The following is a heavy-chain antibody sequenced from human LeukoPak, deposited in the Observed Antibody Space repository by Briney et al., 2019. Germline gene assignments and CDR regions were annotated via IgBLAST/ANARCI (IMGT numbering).Heavy chain of an antibody. D-gene: IGHD3-3*01. CDR1: GYTFTSYY. V-gene: IGHV1-46*01. CDR2: INPSGGST. J-gene: IGHJ4*02. Sequence: ASVKVSCKVSGYTFTSYYMHWVRQAPGQGLEWMGIINPSGGSTSYAQKFRGRVTMTRDTSTTTVYMEVSSLRSEDTAVYYCARGTANFWSGYSSHFDYWGQGTLVTVSS. CDR3: ARGTANFWSGYSSHFDY.